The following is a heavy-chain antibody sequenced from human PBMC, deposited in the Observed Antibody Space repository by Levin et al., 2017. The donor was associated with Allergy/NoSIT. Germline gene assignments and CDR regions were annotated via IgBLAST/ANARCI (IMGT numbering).Heavy chain of an antibody. J-gene: IGHJ6*02. CDR1: GFTVSNYA. CDR3: ARGKSGGHYYYGMDV. V-gene: IGHV3-33*01. CDR2: TWYDGSHK. Sequence: GESLKISCITSGFTVSNYATHWVRQAPGKGLEWVAVTWYDGSHKYYAGSVKGRFTISRDTSNNTLYLQMTSLRAEDTAVYYCARGKSGGHYYYGMDVWGQGTRVTVSS.